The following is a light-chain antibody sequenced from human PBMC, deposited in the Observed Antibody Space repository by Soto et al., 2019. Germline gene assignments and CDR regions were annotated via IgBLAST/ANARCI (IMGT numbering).Light chain of an antibody. J-gene: IGLJ1*01. CDR1: SSNIGSNT. CDR2: TTN. Sequence: QAVVTQPPSASGTPGQRVTISCSGSSSNIGSNTVNWYLQLPGTAPKLVIYTTNQRPSGVPDRFSGSKSGTSASLAISGLQSEDDADYYCAAWDDSLNGYVFGTGTKLTVL. V-gene: IGLV1-44*01. CDR3: AAWDDSLNGYV.